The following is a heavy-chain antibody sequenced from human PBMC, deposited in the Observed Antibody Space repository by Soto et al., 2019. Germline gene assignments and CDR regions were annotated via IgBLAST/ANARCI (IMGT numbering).Heavy chain of an antibody. CDR1: GYTFTSYY. CDR3: ARDPRYYDFWSGKYNWFDP. CDR2: INPSGGST. V-gene: IGHV1-46*01. Sequence: GASVKVSCKASGYTFTSYYMHWVRQAPGQGLEWVGIINPSGGSTSYAQKFQGRVTITADESTSTAYMELSSLRFEDTAVYYCARDPRYYDFWSGKYNWFDPWGQGTLVTVSS. D-gene: IGHD3-3*01. J-gene: IGHJ5*02.